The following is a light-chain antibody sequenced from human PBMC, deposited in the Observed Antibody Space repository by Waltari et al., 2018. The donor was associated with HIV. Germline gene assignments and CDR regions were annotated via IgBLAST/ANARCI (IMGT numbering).Light chain of an antibody. Sequence: QSTLTQPASVSGSPGQSVTISCTGISSDIDVYKYFSWYQQHPGKAPKLLIYDVSNRPSGVSHRFSGSKAANTSSRTISGLQAEDEADYYCSSYTTTSTLYVFGTGTKVTV. V-gene: IGLV2-14*03. CDR3: SSYTTTSTLYV. CDR2: DVS. J-gene: IGLJ1*01. CDR1: SSDIDVYKY.